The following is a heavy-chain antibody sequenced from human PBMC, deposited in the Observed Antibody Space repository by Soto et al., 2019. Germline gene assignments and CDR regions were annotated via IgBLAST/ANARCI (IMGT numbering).Heavy chain of an antibody. CDR3: ARGDSNGWSRGGFDY. CDR2: TYYRSKWYK. Sequence: PSQTLSLTCAISGDSVSSNSAAWNWIRRSPSRGLEWLGRTYYRSKWYKDYAASVKSRITINPDTSKNQFSLQLNSVTPEDTAVYYCARGDSNGWSRGGFDYWGQGTLVTVSS. D-gene: IGHD6-19*01. CDR1: GDSVSSNSAA. J-gene: IGHJ4*02. V-gene: IGHV6-1*01.